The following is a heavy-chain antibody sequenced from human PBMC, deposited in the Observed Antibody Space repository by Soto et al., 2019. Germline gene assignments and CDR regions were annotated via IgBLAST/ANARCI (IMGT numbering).Heavy chain of an antibody. J-gene: IGHJ1*01. CDR2: INGDGSGT. V-gene: IGHV3-74*01. D-gene: IGHD1-26*01. Sequence: GGSLRLSCAASGFTFSGSWMHWVRQAPGKGLVWVSRINGDGSGTSYADSVKGRFTISRDNSKNTLYLQMNSLRAEDTAVYYCAKSPTKRPGHWGQGTLVTVSS. CDR1: GFTFSGSW. CDR3: AKSPTKRPGH.